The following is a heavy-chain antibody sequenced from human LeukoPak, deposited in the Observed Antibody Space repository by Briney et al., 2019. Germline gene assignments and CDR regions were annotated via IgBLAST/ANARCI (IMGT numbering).Heavy chain of an antibody. J-gene: IGHJ3*02. D-gene: IGHD1-7*01. V-gene: IGHV3-11*04. CDR3: ARVGITGTTSAFDI. CDR1: GFTFSDYY. Sequence: GSLRLSCAASGFTFSDYYMSWIRQAPGKGLEWVSYISSSGSTVYYADSVKGRFTISRDNAKNSLYLQMNSLRAEDTAVYYCARVGITGTTSAFDIWGQGTMVTVSS. CDR2: ISSSGSTV.